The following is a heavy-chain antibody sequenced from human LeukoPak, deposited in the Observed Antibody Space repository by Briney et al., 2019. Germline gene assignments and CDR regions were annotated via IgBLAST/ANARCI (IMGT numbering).Heavy chain of an antibody. Sequence: GGSLRLSCAASGFTFSSYAMSWVRQAPGKGLEWVSAISGSGGSTYYADSVKGRFTISRDNSKNTLYLQMNSLRAEDTAVYYCARGRMYYYENSGAGPYWYFDLWGRGTLVTVSS. D-gene: IGHD3-22*01. CDR1: GFTFSSYA. CDR2: ISGSGGST. V-gene: IGHV3-23*01. J-gene: IGHJ2*01. CDR3: ARGRMYYYENSGAGPYWYFDL.